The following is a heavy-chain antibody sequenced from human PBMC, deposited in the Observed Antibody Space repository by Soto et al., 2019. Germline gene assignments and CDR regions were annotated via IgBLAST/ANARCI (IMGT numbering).Heavy chain of an antibody. CDR1: GGSISGGVHS. CDR3: AREIMPLTNDWYFDL. D-gene: IGHD2-8*01. V-gene: IGHV4-30-4*01. J-gene: IGHJ2*01. Sequence: QVQLQESGPGLVKPSETLSLTCTVSGGSISGGVHSWSWNRQPPGKGLEWIGHIFDSGSTYYNPSLKSRLTISVDTSKNQSSLRLSSVTAADTAVYYCAREIMPLTNDWYFDLWGRGTLVTVSS. CDR2: IFDSGST.